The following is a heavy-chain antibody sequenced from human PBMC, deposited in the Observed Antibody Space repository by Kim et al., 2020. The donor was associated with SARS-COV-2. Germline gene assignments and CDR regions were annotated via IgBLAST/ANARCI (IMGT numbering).Heavy chain of an antibody. CDR1: GLAFSRYW. V-gene: IGHV3-7*01. CDR3: ARESFDD. Sequence: GGSLRLSCGVSGLAFSRYWMSWVRQAPGKGLEWVASTNEDGTERHYVGSVEGRFTISRDNAKRSLFLHMNSLRVEDTAVYYFARESFDDWCQGTLGTV. J-gene: IGHJ4*02. CDR2: TNEDGTER.